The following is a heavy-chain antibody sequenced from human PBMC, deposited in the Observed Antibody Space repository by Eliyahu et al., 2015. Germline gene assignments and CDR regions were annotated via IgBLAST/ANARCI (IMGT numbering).Heavy chain of an antibody. CDR2: ISSSSSYI. V-gene: IGHV3-21*01. CDR1: GFTFSSYS. J-gene: IGHJ4*02. Sequence: EVQLVESGGGLVKPGGSLRLXXAASGFTFSSYSMNWVRQAPGKGLXWVSSISSSSSYIYYADSVKGRFTISRDNAKNSLYLQMNSLRAEDTAVYYCARARYSGYDRCLLYWGQGTLVTVSS. CDR3: ARARYSGYDRCLLY. D-gene: IGHD5-12*01.